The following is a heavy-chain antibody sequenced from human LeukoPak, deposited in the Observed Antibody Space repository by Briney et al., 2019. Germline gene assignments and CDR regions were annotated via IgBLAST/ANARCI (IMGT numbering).Heavy chain of an antibody. J-gene: IGHJ4*02. CDR2: IWHDGSHK. V-gene: IGHV3-33*01. CDR1: AFPFSSYG. Sequence: GGSLRLSCAASAFPFSSYGMHWVRQAPGKGLEWVAVIWHDGSHKYYADSVTGRFTISRDNSKNTLYLQMNSLRAEDTAVYYCAGGVYSSGWYLDYWGQGTLVTVSS. D-gene: IGHD6-19*01. CDR3: AGGVYSSGWYLDY.